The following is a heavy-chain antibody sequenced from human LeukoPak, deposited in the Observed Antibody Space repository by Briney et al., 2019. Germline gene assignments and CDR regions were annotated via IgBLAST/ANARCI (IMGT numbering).Heavy chain of an antibody. CDR3: ISSNPTFDY. CDR1: GFTFSSYG. V-gene: IGHV3-74*01. J-gene: IGHJ4*02. CDR2: VNSDGSTT. Sequence: GRSLRLSCAASGFTFSSYGMHWVRRAPGKGLVWVSRVNSDGSTTAYADSVRGRFTISRDNAKNTLYLQMNSLRAEDTAVYYCISSNPTFDYWGQGTLVTVSS.